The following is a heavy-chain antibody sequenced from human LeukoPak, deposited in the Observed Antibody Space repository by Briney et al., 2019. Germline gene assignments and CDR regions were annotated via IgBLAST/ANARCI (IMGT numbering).Heavy chain of an antibody. CDR2: IYYSGST. D-gene: IGHD3-10*01. Sequence: SETLSLTCTVSGVSISSGGYYWRWIRQHPGKTLEWIGYIYYSGSTYYNPSLKSRVTISVDTSKNQFSLKLSSVTAADTAVYYCARYYGSGSYTFDYWGQGTLVTVSS. J-gene: IGHJ4*02. CDR1: GVSISSGGYY. V-gene: IGHV4-31*03. CDR3: ARYYGSGSYTFDY.